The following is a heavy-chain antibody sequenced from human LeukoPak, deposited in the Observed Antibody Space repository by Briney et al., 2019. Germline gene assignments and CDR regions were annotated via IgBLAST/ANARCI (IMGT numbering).Heavy chain of an antibody. CDR1: GYTLTELS. CDR2: FDPEDGET. D-gene: IGHD1-1*01. V-gene: IGHV1-24*01. Sequence: ASVKVSREVSGYTLTELSMHWVRQAPGKGLEWMGGFDPEDGETIYAQKFQGRVTMTEDTSTDAAYMELSSLRSEDTAVYYCATGPGTTVDYWYFDLWGRGTLVTVSS. J-gene: IGHJ2*01. CDR3: ATGPGTTVDYWYFDL.